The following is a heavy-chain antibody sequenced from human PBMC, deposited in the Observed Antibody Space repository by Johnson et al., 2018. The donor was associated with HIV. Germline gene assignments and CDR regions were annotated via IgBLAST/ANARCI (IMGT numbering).Heavy chain of an antibody. J-gene: IGHJ3*02. V-gene: IGHV3-7*01. CDR3: ARAPGTAGGAFDI. Sequence: VQLVESGGGVVQPGGSLRLSCAASGFTFSSYWMNWVRQAPGKGLEWVANIKQDGGGRNYVDSVRGRFIISRDNAENSLYLQLDSLRVDDTAVYYCARAPGTAGGAFDIWGQGTMITVSS. CDR1: GFTFSSYW. D-gene: IGHD1-1*01. CDR2: IKQDGGGR.